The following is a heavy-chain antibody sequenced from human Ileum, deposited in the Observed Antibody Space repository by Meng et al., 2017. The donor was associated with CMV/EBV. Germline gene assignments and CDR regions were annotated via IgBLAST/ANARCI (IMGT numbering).Heavy chain of an antibody. CDR1: GGSISSGDYY. CDR3: ARAISGHYYVP. J-gene: IGHJ1*01. V-gene: IGHV4-30-4*08. D-gene: IGHD3-22*01. Sequence: VQVAESGPGLVKPSPALSPTCTVSGGSISSGDYYWSWIREPPGKGLEWIGYINYRGTTYYNPSLKSRLTISVDTSNNQFSLILSSVTAADTALYYCARAISGHYYVPWGQGTLVTVSS. CDR2: INYRGTT.